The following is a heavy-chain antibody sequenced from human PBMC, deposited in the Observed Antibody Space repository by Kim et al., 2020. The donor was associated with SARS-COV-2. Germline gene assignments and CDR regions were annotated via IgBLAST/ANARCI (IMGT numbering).Heavy chain of an antibody. J-gene: IGHJ4*02. CDR2: ISYDGSNK. D-gene: IGHD3-22*01. CDR1: GFTFSSYA. Sequence: GGSLRLSCAASGFTFSSYAMHWVRQAPGKGLEWVAVISYDGSNKYYADSVKGRFTISRDNSKNTLYLQMNSLRAEDTAVYYCARPNYYDSSGYSYYFDYWGQGTLVTVSS. V-gene: IGHV3-30*04. CDR3: ARPNYYDSSGYSYYFDY.